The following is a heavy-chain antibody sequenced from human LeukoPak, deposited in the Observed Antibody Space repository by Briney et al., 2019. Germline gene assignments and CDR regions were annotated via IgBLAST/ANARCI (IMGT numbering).Heavy chain of an antibody. Sequence: SETLSLTCTVSGGSISSSSYYWGWIRQPPGKGLEWIGSIYYSGSTYYNPSLKSRVTISVDTSKNQFSLKLSSVTAADTAVYYCAGAKWELQPIDYWGQGTLVTVSS. D-gene: IGHD1-26*01. V-gene: IGHV4-39*07. J-gene: IGHJ4*02. CDR1: GGSISSSSYY. CDR3: AGAKWELQPIDY. CDR2: IYYSGST.